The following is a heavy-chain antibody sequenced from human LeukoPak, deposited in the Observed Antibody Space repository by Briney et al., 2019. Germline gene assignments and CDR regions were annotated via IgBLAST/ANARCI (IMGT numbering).Heavy chain of an antibody. D-gene: IGHD2/OR15-2a*01. CDR2: ISAYNGNT. CDR3: AKAHNTYGPTAYYYMDV. Sequence: ASVKVSCKASGYTFTSYGISWVRQAPGQGLEWTGWISAYNGNTNYAQKLQGRVTMTTDTSTSTAYMELRSLRSDDTAVYYCAKAHNTYGPTAYYYMDVWGKGTTVTVSS. CDR1: GYTFTSYG. J-gene: IGHJ6*03. V-gene: IGHV1-18*01.